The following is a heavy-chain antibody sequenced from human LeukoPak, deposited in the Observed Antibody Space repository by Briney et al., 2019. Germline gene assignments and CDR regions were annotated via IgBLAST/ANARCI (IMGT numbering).Heavy chain of an antibody. CDR3: ARVVPPPTGFNDAFDI. CDR1: GFTFSSYA. Sequence: GGSLRLSCAASGFTFSSYAMHWVRQAPGKGLEWVAVISYDGSNKYYADSVKGRFTISRDNSKNTLYLQMDSLRAEDTAVYYCARVVPPPTGFNDAFDIWGQGTMVTVSS. D-gene: IGHD7-27*01. CDR2: ISYDGSNK. V-gene: IGHV3-30-3*01. J-gene: IGHJ3*02.